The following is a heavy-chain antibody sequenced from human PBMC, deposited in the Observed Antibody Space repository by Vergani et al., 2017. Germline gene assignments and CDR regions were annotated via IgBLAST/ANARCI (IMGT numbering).Heavy chain of an antibody. CDR1: GGSFSDYY. D-gene: IGHD6-19*01. CDR3: ARAYSSGWYGDAFDI. V-gene: IGHV4-34*01. CDR2: INHSGST. Sequence: QVQLQQWGAGLLKPSETLSLTCAVYGGSFSDYYWSWIRQPPGKGLEWIGEINHSGSTNYNPSLKSRVTISVDTSKNQFSLKLSSVTAADTAVYYCARAYSSGWYGDAFDIWGQGTMVTVSS. J-gene: IGHJ3*02.